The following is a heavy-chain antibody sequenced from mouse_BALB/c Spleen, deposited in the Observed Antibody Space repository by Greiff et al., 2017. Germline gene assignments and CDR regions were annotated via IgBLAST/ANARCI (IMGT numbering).Heavy chain of an antibody. V-gene: IGHV14-3*02. J-gene: IGHJ4*01. Sequence: VQLQQSGAELVKPGASVKLSCTASGFNIKDTYMHWVKQRPEQGLEWIGRIDPANGNTKYDPKFQGKATITADTSSNTAYLQLSSLTSEDTAVYYCARGEVPYAMDYWGQGTSVTVSS. CDR1: GFNIKDTY. CDR2: IDPANGNT. CDR3: ARGEVPYAMDY.